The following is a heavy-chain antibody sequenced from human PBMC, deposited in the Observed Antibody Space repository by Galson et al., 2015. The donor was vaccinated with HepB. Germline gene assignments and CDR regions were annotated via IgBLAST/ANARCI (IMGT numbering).Heavy chain of an antibody. Sequence: QSGAEVKKPGESLKISCKGSGYLFTSYWIGWVRQMSGKGLEWMGIIYPGDSDTRYSPSFQGQVTISADKSISTAYLQWSSLKASDTAIYYCARHVTFREVIDDWGQGTLGTGAS. J-gene: IGHJ4*02. CDR3: ARHVTFREVIDD. D-gene: IGHD3-10*01. V-gene: IGHV5-51*01. CDR2: IYPGDSDT. CDR1: GYLFTSYW.